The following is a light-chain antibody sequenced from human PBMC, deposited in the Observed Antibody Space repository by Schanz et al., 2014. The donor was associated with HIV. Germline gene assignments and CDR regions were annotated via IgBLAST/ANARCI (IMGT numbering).Light chain of an antibody. V-gene: IGLV1-44*01. J-gene: IGLJ2*01. Sequence: QSVLTQPPSASGTPGQRVTISCSGSNSNIGSNTVNWYQQLPGTAPKLRIYSNNQRPSGVPDRFSGSKSGTSASLAISGLQSEDEADYYCSSYAGNNNLLFGGGTKLTVL. CDR2: SNN. CDR1: NSNIGSNT. CDR3: SSYAGNNNLL.